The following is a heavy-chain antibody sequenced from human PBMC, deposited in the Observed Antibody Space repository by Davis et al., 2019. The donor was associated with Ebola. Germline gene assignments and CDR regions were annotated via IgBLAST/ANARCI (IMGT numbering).Heavy chain of an antibody. CDR2: IFVGSGNT. V-gene: IGHV1-58*01. CDR1: GFTFTSSA. Sequence: SVKVSCKASGFTFTSSAVQWVRQARGQRLEWIGWIFVGSGNTNYAQKFQERVTITRDMSTSTAYMELSSLRSEDTAVYYCAASRAARPYFQHWGQGTLVTVSS. D-gene: IGHD6-6*01. J-gene: IGHJ1*01. CDR3: AASRAARPYFQH.